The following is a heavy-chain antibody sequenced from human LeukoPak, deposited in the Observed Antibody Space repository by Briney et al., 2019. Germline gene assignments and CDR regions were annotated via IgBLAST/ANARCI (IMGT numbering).Heavy chain of an antibody. D-gene: IGHD2-21*02. CDR1: GYTFTSYG. Sequence: ASVKVSCKASGYTFTSYGISWVRQAAGQGLEWMGWISAYNGNTNYAQKLQGRVTMTTDTSTSTAYMELRSLRSDDTAVYYCARDQGVTDPPPYGLDVWGQGTTVTVSS. CDR2: ISAYNGNT. J-gene: IGHJ6*02. V-gene: IGHV1-18*01. CDR3: ARDQGVTDPPPYGLDV.